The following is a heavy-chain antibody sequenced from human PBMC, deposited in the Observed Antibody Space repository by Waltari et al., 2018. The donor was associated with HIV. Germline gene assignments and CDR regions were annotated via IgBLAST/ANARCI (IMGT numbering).Heavy chain of an antibody. V-gene: IGHV4-34*01. CDR1: GGSFSGYY. CDR3: ARGRYSGSYLDY. J-gene: IGHJ4*02. Sequence: QVQLQQWGAGLLKPSETLSLTCAVYGGSFSGYYWSWIRQPPGKGLEWIGEINHSGSTNYNPSLKSRVTRSVDTSKNQFSLKLSSVTAADTAVYYCARGRYSGSYLDYWGQGTLVTVSS. CDR2: INHSGST. D-gene: IGHD1-26*01.